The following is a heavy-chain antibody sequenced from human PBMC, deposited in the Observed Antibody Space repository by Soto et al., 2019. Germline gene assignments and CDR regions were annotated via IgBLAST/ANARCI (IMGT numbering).Heavy chain of an antibody. CDR3: ARGIVGATTYTTIDY. J-gene: IGHJ4*02. D-gene: IGHD1-26*01. CDR1: GYTFTSQN. Sequence: ASVKVSCKASGYTFTSQNMHWVRQAPGQGLEWMGVINPSSGTTTYAQKFQGRVTMTSDTSTSTVYMELSSLRSEDTAVYYCARGIVGATTYTTIDYWGQGTLVTVSS. V-gene: IGHV1-46*03. CDR2: INPSSGTT.